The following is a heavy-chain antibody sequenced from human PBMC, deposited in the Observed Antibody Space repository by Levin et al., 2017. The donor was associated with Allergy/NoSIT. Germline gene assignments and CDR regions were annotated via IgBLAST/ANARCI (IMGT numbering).Heavy chain of an antibody. J-gene: IGHJ4*02. CDR2: FYYSGET. Sequence: SETLSLTCSVSGGSTRLGGYYWGWIRQHPVTGLEWLGYFYYSGETFYNPSVESRLVISHDTSENQFSLKLTSLTAAAPAVYYCVRAQTGYVSPFDFWGPGTLVTVSS. CDR1: GGSTRLGGYY. CDR3: VRAQTGYVSPFDF. V-gene: IGHV4-31*03. D-gene: IGHD3-9*01.